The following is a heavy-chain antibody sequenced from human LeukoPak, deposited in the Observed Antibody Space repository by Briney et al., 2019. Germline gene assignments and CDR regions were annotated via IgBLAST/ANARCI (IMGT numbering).Heavy chain of an antibody. V-gene: IGHV3-72*01. Sequence: GGSLRLSCAASGFTLSDHHMDWVRQAPGKGLEWVGRTRNKANGYSTEYAASVKGRFTISGDDSKNSLYLQMSSLKTEDTAVYYCSRVGLYYSRAYYVDFWGQGTLVTVSS. J-gene: IGHJ4*02. D-gene: IGHD3-10*01. CDR1: GFTLSDHH. CDR3: SRVGLYYSRAYYVDF. CDR2: TRNKANGYST.